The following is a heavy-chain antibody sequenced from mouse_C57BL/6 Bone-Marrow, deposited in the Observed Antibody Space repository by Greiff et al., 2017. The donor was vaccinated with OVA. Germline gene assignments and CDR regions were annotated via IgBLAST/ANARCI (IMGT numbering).Heavy chain of an antibody. D-gene: IGHD1-1*01. J-gene: IGHJ1*03. Sequence: VKVVESGAELVKPGASVKISCKASGYAFSSYWMNWVKQRPGKGLEWIGQIYPGDGDTNYNGKFKGKATLTADKSSSTAYMQLSSLTSEDSAVYFCANYYYGSSPSYWYFDVWGTGTTVTVSS. CDR3: ANYYYGSSPSYWYFDV. CDR1: GYAFSSYW. CDR2: IYPGDGDT. V-gene: IGHV1-80*01.